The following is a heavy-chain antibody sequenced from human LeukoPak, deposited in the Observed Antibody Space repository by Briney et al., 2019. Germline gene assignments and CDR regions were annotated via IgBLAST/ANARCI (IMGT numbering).Heavy chain of an antibody. Sequence: ASVKVSCEASGYTFTSYYMHWVRQAPGQGLEWMGIINPSGGSTSYAQKFQGRVTMTRDTSTSTVYMELSSLRSEDTAVYYCARDYSGYDYDYWGQGTLVTVSS. CDR2: INPSGGST. CDR1: GYTFTSYY. CDR3: ARDYSGYDYDY. V-gene: IGHV1-46*01. D-gene: IGHD5-12*01. J-gene: IGHJ4*02.